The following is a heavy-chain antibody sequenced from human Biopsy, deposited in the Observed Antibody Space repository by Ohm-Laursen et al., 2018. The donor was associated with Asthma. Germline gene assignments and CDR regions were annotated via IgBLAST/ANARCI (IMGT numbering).Heavy chain of an antibody. CDR1: GVSIRSYY. Sequence: SETLSLTCTVSGVSIRSYYWTWIRQPPGKGLEWIGNIHYSGSTYSNPSLKSRVTISVDTSKKQISLRLSSVIAADTAVYYCAGFCSGGNCPDHWGRGTLDTVSS. CDR3: AGFCSGGNCPDH. J-gene: IGHJ4*01. V-gene: IGHV4-59*01. D-gene: IGHD2-15*01. CDR2: IHYSGST.